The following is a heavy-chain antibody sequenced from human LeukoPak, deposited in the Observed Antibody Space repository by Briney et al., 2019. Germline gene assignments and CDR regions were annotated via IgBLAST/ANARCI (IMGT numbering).Heavy chain of an antibody. Sequence: ASVKVSCKPSGYSFTGYYMYLVRQAPGQGLEWMGWINPKLVGTNYTQKFQGSDTMTRDTTISTAYMEMSRLRSDVTAVYDCARGPRINMIVVVTNYYYMDVWGKGNTVTVSS. CDR3: ARGPRINMIVVVTNYYYMDV. CDR1: GYSFTGYY. J-gene: IGHJ6*03. CDR2: INPKLVGT. D-gene: IGHD3-22*01. V-gene: IGHV1-2*02.